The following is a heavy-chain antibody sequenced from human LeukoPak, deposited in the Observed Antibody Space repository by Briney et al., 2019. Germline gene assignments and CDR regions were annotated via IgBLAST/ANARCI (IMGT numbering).Heavy chain of an antibody. CDR2: IYYSGST. CDR1: GGSISSSSYY. D-gene: IGHD1-26*01. CDR3: ARGVGETLDY. V-gene: IGHV4-39*07. Sequence: SETLSLTCTVSGGSISSSSYYWGWIRQPPGKGLEWIGSIYYSGSTYYNPSLKSRVTISVDTSKNQFSLKLSSVTAADTAVYYCARGVGETLDYWGQGTLVTVSS. J-gene: IGHJ4*02.